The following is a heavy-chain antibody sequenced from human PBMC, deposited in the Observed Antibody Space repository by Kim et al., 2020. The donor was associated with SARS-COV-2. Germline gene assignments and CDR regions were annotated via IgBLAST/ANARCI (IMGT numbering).Heavy chain of an antibody. CDR3: ARGGGVVIATYFDY. Sequence: AKRRFTISRDDSKNTLCLQMNRVGAEDTAGYYCARGGGVVIATYFDYWGQGTLVTVSS. D-gene: IGHD2-21*01. J-gene: IGHJ4*02. V-gene: IGHV3-30*07.